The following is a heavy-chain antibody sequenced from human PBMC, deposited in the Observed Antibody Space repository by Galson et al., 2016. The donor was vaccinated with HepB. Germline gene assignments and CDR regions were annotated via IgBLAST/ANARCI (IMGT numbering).Heavy chain of an antibody. CDR1: GFTFSDAW. V-gene: IGHV3-15*01. CDR3: RYGMDV. Sequence: SLRLSCAASGFTFSDAWMSWVRQAPGKGLEWVGRIKSKTDGGTTDYAAPVKGRSSISRDDSKNTLYLQMNSLKTEDTAVYYCRYGMDVWGQGTTVTVSS. CDR2: IKSKTDGGTT. J-gene: IGHJ6*02.